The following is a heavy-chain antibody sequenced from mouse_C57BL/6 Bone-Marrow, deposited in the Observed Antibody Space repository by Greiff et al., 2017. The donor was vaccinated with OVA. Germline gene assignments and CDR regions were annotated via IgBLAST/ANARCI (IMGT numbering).Heavy chain of an antibody. D-gene: IGHD4-1*01. CDR3: ARGGWDGPWYFDV. CDR2: IWSGGST. V-gene: IGHV2-2*01. CDR1: GFSLTSYG. Sequence: QVQLQQSGPGLVQPSQSLSITCTVSGFSLTSYGVHWVRQSPGKGLEWLGVIWSGGSTDYNAAFISRLSISKDNSKSQVFFKMNSLQADDTAIYYCARGGWDGPWYFDVWGTGTTVTVSS. J-gene: IGHJ1*03.